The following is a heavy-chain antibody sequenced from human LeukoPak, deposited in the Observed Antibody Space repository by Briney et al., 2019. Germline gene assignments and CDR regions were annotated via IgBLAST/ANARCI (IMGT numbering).Heavy chain of an antibody. CDR2: IDPSDSYI. D-gene: IGHD2-15*01. CDR3: ARRCMSGYCSSGGPMDDY. Sequence: GESLKISCRVSGYTFTNYWISWVRQVPGKGLEWMGRIDPSDSYIDYNPSFQGQVTISVDRSINTAYLQWSSLKASDTAMYYCARRCMSGYCSSGGPMDDYWGQGTLVTVSS. V-gene: IGHV5-10-1*04. CDR1: GYTFTNYW. J-gene: IGHJ4*02.